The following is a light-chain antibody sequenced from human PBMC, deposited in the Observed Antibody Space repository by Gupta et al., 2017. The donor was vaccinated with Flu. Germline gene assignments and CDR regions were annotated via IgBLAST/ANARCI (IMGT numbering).Light chain of an antibody. CDR3: AAWDDSLSGYV. Sequence: QSMLTQPPSASGTPGQRVTISCSGSSSNIGTNFVYWYQHLPSTAPKLFIYKNNQRPSGVPDRFSGSKSGTSASLAISGLRSEDEADYYCAAWDDSLSGYVFGTGTKVTVL. V-gene: IGLV1-47*01. J-gene: IGLJ1*01. CDR2: KNN. CDR1: SSNIGTNF.